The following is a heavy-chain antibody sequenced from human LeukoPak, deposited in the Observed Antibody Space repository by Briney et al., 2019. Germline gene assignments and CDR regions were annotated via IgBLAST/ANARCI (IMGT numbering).Heavy chain of an antibody. Sequence: GGSLRLSCAASGFTFSDYYMSWIRQAPGKGLEWVSYISSSSSYTNYADSVKGRFAISRDNAKNSLYLQMNSLRAEDTAVYYCARLYSGSYYSPWFDYWGQGTLVTVSS. CDR2: ISSSSSYT. J-gene: IGHJ4*02. CDR3: ARLYSGSYYSPWFDY. V-gene: IGHV3-11*03. D-gene: IGHD1-26*01. CDR1: GFTFSDYY.